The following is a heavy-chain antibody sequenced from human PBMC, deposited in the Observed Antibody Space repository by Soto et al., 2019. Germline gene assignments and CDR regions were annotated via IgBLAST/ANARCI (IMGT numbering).Heavy chain of an antibody. CDR3: ARLQGRPIAAQTTWGGY. V-gene: IGHV1-69*13. Sequence: ASLKVSFKASGGTFSSYAISWVRQAPGQGLEWIGGIIPIFGTANYAQKFQGRVTITADESTSTAYMELSSLRSEDTAVYYCARLQGRPIAAQTTWGGYWGQGTLVTVSS. CDR1: GGTFSSYA. J-gene: IGHJ4*02. CDR2: IIPIFGTA. D-gene: IGHD6-6*01.